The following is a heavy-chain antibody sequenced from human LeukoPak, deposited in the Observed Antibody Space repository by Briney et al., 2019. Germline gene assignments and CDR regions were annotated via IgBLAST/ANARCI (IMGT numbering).Heavy chain of an antibody. Sequence: NPGGSLRLSCAASGFTFSSYSMNWVRQAPGKGLEWVSSISSSSSYIYYADPVKGRFTISRDNAKNSLYLQMNSLRAEDTAVYYCARVSSSGLDYWGQGTLVTVSS. CDR2: ISSSSSYI. V-gene: IGHV3-21*01. J-gene: IGHJ4*02. CDR1: GFTFSSYS. D-gene: IGHD6-13*01. CDR3: ARVSSSGLDY.